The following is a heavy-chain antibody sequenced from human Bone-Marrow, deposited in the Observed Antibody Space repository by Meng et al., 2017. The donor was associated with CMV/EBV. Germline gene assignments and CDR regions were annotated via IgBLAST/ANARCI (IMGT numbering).Heavy chain of an antibody. CDR1: GGSFSGYY. CDR3: ARDTETSYSIAAAGTGGDY. V-gene: IGHV4-34*01. J-gene: IGHJ4*02. CDR2: IYYSGST. D-gene: IGHD6-13*01. Sequence: SETLSLTCAVYGGSFSGYYWSWIRQPPGKGLEWIGSIYYSGSTYYNPSLKSRVIISVDTSKNQFSLKLSSVTAADTAVYYCARDTETSYSIAAAGTGGDYWGQGTLVTVSS.